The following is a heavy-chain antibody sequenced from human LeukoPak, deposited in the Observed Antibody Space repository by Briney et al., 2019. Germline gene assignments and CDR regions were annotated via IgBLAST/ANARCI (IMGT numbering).Heavy chain of an antibody. Sequence: SETLSLTCTVSGVSISSSSYYWGWIRQPPGKGLEWIGSIYYSGSTYYNPSLKSRVTISVDTSKNQFSLKLSSVTAADTAVYYCGGYDILTGYYWGQGTLVTVSS. V-gene: IGHV4-39*01. CDR3: GGYDILTGYY. CDR1: GVSISSSSYY. D-gene: IGHD3-9*01. CDR2: IYYSGST. J-gene: IGHJ4*02.